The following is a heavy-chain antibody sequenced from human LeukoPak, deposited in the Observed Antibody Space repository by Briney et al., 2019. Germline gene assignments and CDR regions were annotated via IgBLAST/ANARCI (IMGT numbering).Heavy chain of an antibody. Sequence: PGGSLRLSCAASGFTFTSYWMHWVRQAPGKGLVWVSRISTEGSSTIYADSVKGRFTISRDNAKNTLYLQMNSLRAEDTAVYYCARNPPSSAGTSSYWGQGTLVTVSS. V-gene: IGHV3-74*01. D-gene: IGHD6-13*01. CDR3: ARNPPSSAGTSSY. CDR2: ISTEGSST. CDR1: GFTFTSYW. J-gene: IGHJ4*02.